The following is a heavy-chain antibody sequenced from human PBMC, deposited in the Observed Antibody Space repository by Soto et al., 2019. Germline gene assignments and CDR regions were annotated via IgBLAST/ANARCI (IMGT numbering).Heavy chain of an antibody. CDR2: IYYSGST. Sequence: QVQLQESGPGLVKPSQTLSLTCTVSGVSISSGGYYWSCIRQHPGKGLEWIGYIYYSGSTYYHPSLKSRVTISVDTSKNQLSLKLSSVTAADTAGYYCARVPDYWGQGTLVTVSS. CDR3: ARVPDY. J-gene: IGHJ4*02. V-gene: IGHV4-31*03. CDR1: GVSISSGGYY.